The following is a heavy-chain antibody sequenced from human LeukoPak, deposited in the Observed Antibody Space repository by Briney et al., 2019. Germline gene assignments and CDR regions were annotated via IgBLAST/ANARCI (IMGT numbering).Heavy chain of an antibody. J-gene: IGHJ3*02. Sequence: GASEKVSCKASGSTISSYAISRVRQATGQWLEWMGGIIPIFGTANYAQKFHGRVTITADESTSTAYMELSSLRSEDTAVYYCARALTYYDFWSGYYSHDAFDIWGQGTMVTVSS. CDR3: ARALTYYDFWSGYYSHDAFDI. CDR1: GSTISSYA. V-gene: IGHV1-69*13. D-gene: IGHD3-3*01. CDR2: IIPIFGTA.